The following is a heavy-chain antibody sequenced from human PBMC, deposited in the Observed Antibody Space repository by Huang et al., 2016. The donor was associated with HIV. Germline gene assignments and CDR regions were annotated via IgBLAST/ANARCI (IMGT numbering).Heavy chain of an antibody. V-gene: IGHV3-72*01. CDR1: GFTLSDHY. J-gene: IGHJ3*02. CDR2: SGNRADSYTT. Sequence: EEQLVESGGGFVQPGGSLRLSCAGAGFTLSDHYIDWVRQAPGKGLEWVGRSGNRADSYTTEYSASVKGRFAISRDDSKSSLYLHMNSLKTEDTAVYHCTKGYSGVSVYAFDIWGQGTMVTVSS. CDR3: TKGYSGVSVYAFDI. D-gene: IGHD2-15*01.